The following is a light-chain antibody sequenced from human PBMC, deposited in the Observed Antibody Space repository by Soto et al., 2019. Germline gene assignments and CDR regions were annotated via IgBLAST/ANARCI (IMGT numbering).Light chain of an antibody. J-gene: IGKJ1*01. Sequence: RITQSPSSHSGSVGDRSTITGRARQGISNDLGWYQQKPGKAPKRLIYAASSLQSGVPSRFSGSGSGTEFTLTISSLQPEDFATYYCLQHNIYLVTFCQVGKVDI. V-gene: IGKV1-17*01. CDR1: QGISND. CDR3: LQHNIYLVT. CDR2: AAS.